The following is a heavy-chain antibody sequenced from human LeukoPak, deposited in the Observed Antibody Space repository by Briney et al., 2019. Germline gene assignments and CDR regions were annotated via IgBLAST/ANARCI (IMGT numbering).Heavy chain of an antibody. V-gene: IGHV1-18*01. Sequence: ASVKVSCTASGGTFSSYAISWVRQAPGQGLEWMGWISAYNGNTNYAQKLQGRVTMTTDTSTSTAYMELRSLRSDDTAVYYCARIAAAGTHWFDPWGQGTLVTVSS. CDR3: ARIAAAGTHWFDP. CDR1: GGTFSSYA. D-gene: IGHD6-13*01. J-gene: IGHJ5*02. CDR2: ISAYNGNT.